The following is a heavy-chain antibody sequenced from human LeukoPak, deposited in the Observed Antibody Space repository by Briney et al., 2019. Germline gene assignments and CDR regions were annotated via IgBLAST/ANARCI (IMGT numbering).Heavy chain of an antibody. CDR2: INHSGST. J-gene: IGHJ4*02. D-gene: IGHD3-16*02. CDR1: GGSFSGYY. Sequence: SETLSLTCAVYGGSFSGYYWSWIRQPPGKGLEWIGEINHSGSTNYNPSLKSRVTISVDTSKNQFSLKLRSVTAADTAVYYCARHRSSESVWGSYRYTAYFDYWGQGTLVTVSS. CDR3: ARHRSSESVWGSYRYTAYFDY. V-gene: IGHV4-34*01.